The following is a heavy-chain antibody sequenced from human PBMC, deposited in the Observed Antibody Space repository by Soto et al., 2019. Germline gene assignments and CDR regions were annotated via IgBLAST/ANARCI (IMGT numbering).Heavy chain of an antibody. J-gene: IGHJ3*02. CDR3: ARDLSCLGGTCYSPPNHALDI. Sequence: GGSLRLSCAASGFTVSSNYMSWVRQAPGKGLEWVSVVYSGGNTYYADSVKGRLTISRDKSKNTLYLQMNSLRVEDTAVYYCARDLSCLGGTCYSPPNHALDIWGQGTMVTVSS. CDR1: GFTVSSNY. CDR2: VYSGGNT. V-gene: IGHV3-66*01. D-gene: IGHD2-15*01.